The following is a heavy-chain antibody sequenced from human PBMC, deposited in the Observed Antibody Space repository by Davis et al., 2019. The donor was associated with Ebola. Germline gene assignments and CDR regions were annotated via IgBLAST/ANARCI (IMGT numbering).Heavy chain of an antibody. CDR3: ARGVNRACFDY. V-gene: IGHV3-74*01. D-gene: IGHD3-10*01. J-gene: IGHJ4*02. CDR1: GFTFSHYW. Sequence: HTGGSLRLSCVGSGFTFSHYWMHWVRQAPGRGLVWVARVTGDGNTFYADSVKDRVTISRDNAKSTLYLQMSSLRVEDTAVYYCARGVNRACFDYWGQGTLVTVSS. CDR2: VTGDGNT.